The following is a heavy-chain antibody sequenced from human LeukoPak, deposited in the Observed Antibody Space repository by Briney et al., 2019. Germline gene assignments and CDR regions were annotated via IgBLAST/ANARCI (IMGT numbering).Heavy chain of an antibody. V-gene: IGHV4-59*08. Sequence: SETLSLTCTVSGGSISSYFWIWIRQPPGKGLEWIGYIYYSGNTNSNPSLKTRVTILVDTSKNQFSLKLSSVTAADTAVYYCARWGSNMAREKGDHWGQGTLVTVSS. CDR3: ARWGSNMAREKGDH. J-gene: IGHJ4*02. CDR1: GGSISSYF. D-gene: IGHD3-10*01. CDR2: IYYSGNT.